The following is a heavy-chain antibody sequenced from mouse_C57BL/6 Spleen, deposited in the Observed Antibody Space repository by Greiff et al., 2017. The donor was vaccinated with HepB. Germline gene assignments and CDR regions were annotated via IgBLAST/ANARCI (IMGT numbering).Heavy chain of an antibody. V-gene: IGHV1-50*01. CDR3: ARHGAMDY. J-gene: IGHJ4*01. Sequence: QVQLQQPGAELVKPGASVKLSCKASGYTFTSYWMQWVKQRPGQGLEWIGEIDPSDSYTNYNQKFKGKATLTVDTSSSTAYMQLSSLTSEDSAVYYCARHGAMDYWGQGTSVTVSS. CDR1: GYTFTSYW. CDR2: IDPSDSYT.